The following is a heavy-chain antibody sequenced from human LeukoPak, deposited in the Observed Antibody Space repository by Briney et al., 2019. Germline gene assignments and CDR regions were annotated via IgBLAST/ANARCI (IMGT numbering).Heavy chain of an antibody. CDR3: ARYDNGKDYFDY. CDR2: MYSGGGT. J-gene: IGHJ4*02. V-gene: IGHV3-53*01. CDR1: GLSVTRNY. Sequence: HPGGSLRLSCAASGLSVTRNYVSWVRQAPGKGLEWVSLMYSGGGTSYADSVKGRFTISRDTSKNTLYLQMSSLRAEDTALYYCARYDNGKDYFDYWGQGTLVTVSS. D-gene: IGHD1-1*01.